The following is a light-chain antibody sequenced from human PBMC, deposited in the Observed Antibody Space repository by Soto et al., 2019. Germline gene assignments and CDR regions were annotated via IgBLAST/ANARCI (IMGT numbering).Light chain of an antibody. J-gene: IGLJ2*01. V-gene: IGLV2-11*01. CDR2: DVN. CDR1: SSDVGGYNY. CDR3: CSYAGSYTLVV. Sequence: QSALTQPRSVSGSPGQSVTISCTGTSSDVGGYNYVSWYQQHPGKAPKLMIYDVNKWPSGVPDRFSGSKSGNTASLTISGLQAEDEADYYRCSYAGSYTLVVFGGGTKLTVL.